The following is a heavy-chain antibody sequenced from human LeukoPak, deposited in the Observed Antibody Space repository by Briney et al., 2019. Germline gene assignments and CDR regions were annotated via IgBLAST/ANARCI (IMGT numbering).Heavy chain of an antibody. CDR1: GGSFSGYY. J-gene: IGHJ5*02. Sequence: SETLSLTCAVYGGSFSGYYWSWIRQPPGKGLEWIGEINHSGSTNYNPSLKSRVTISVDTSKNQFSLKLSSVTAADTAVYYCARGLSSGWYRNWFDPWGQGTLVIVSS. V-gene: IGHV4-34*01. CDR2: INHSGST. D-gene: IGHD6-19*01. CDR3: ARGLSSGWYRNWFDP.